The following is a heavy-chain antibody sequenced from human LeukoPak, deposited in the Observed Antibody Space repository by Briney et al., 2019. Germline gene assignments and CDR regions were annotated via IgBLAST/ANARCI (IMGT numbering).Heavy chain of an antibody. CDR1: GGSISSSIYY. CDR2: IYYSGST. CDR3: ARTQPVAGHDY. J-gene: IGHJ4*02. Sequence: TSETLSLTCTVSGGSISSSIYYWGWIRQPPGKGLEWVGSIYYSGSTYYNPSLKSRVTISVDTSKNQFSLKLSSVTAADTAVYYCARTQPVAGHDYWGQGTLVTVSS. D-gene: IGHD6-19*01. V-gene: IGHV4-39*01.